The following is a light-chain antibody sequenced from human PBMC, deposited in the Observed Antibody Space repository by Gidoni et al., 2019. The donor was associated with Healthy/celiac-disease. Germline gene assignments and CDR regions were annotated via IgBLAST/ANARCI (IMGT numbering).Light chain of an antibody. Sequence: EIVLTQSPGTLSLSPGESATLSGRASQSVSSSYLAWYQQKPGQAPRLLIYGASSRATGIPDRLSGSGSGTDFTLTISRLEPEDFAVYYCQQYGSSRWTFGQGTKVEIK. J-gene: IGKJ1*01. CDR2: GAS. CDR1: QSVSSSY. CDR3: QQYGSSRWT. V-gene: IGKV3-20*01.